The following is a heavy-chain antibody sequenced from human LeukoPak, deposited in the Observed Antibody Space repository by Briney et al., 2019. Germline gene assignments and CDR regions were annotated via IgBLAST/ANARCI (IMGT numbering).Heavy chain of an antibody. CDR1: GYTFSAHH. D-gene: IGHD6-13*01. CDR2: IVPDGRDT. J-gene: IGHJ4*02. CDR3: ARVLAAAGRYYFDY. Sequence: ASVKVSCKASGYTFSAHHIHWVRQAPGQGLEWMGWIVPDGRDTKYAEKFQGRMTLTVDTSITTAYMELHSLTSDDTAVYYCARVLAAAGRYYFDYWGQGTLVTVSS. V-gene: IGHV1-2*02.